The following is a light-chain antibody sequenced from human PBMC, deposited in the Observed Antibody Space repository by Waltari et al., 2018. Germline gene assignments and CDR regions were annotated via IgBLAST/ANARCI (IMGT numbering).Light chain of an antibody. J-gene: IGKJ1*01. V-gene: IGKV1-8*01. Sequence: AIRMTQSPSSLSASTGDRATITCRASQGIRSYLAWYQQKPGKAPKLLIYAASTLQSGVPSRFSGSGSGTDFTLTISCLQSEDFATYYCQQYYSYPRTFGQGTKVEIK. CDR2: AAS. CDR3: QQYYSYPRT. CDR1: QGIRSY.